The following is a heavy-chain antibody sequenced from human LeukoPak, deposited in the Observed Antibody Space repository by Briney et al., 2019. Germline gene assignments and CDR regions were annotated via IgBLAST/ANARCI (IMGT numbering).Heavy chain of an antibody. J-gene: IGHJ4*02. Sequence: PGRSLRLSCAASGFTFSSYAMHWIRQAPGKGLEWVAVISYDGSNKYYADSVKGRFTISRDNSKNTLYLQMNSLRAEDTAVYYCAKARYCSGGSCYFDYWGQGTLVTVSS. CDR1: GFTFSSYA. D-gene: IGHD2-15*01. CDR3: AKARYCSGGSCYFDY. V-gene: IGHV3-30*04. CDR2: ISYDGSNK.